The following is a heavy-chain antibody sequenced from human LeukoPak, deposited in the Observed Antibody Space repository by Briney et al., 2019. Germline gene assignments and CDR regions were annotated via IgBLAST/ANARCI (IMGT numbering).Heavy chain of an antibody. J-gene: IGHJ4*02. CDR2: ISYDGSNK. V-gene: IGHV3-30*04. D-gene: IGHD5-24*01. CDR3: ARPPYNYYFDY. CDR1: GFTFSSYA. Sequence: GGSLGLSCAASGFTFSSYAMHWVRQAPGKGLEWVAVISYDGSNKYYADSVKGRFTISRDNSKNTLYLQMNSLRPEDTAVYYCARPPYNYYFDYWGQGTLVIVSS.